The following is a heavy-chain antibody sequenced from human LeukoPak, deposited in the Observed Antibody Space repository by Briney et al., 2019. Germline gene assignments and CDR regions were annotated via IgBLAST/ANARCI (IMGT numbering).Heavy chain of an antibody. V-gene: IGHV3-21*01. CDR1: GFTFSSYS. J-gene: IGHJ5*02. CDR2: ISSSSSYI. D-gene: IGHD2-2*01. Sequence: PGGSLRLSCAASGFTFSSYSMNWVRQAPGKGLEWVSSISSSSSYIYYADSVEGRFTISRDNAKNSLYLQMNSLRAEDTAVYYCARDFVVVPAATNWFDPWGQGTLVTVSS. CDR3: ARDFVVVPAATNWFDP.